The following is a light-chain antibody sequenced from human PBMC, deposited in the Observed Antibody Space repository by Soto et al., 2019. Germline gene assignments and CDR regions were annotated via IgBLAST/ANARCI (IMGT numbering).Light chain of an antibody. V-gene: IGLV3-21*04. CDR2: YDS. J-gene: IGLJ2*01. CDR1: NIGSKS. Sequence: SYELTQPPSVSVAPGKTARITCGGNNIGSKSVHWYQQNPGQAPVLVIYYDSDRPSGIPERFSGSNSGNTATLTISRVEAGDEADYYCQVWDSSSDHVVFGGGTKLTVL. CDR3: QVWDSSSDHVV.